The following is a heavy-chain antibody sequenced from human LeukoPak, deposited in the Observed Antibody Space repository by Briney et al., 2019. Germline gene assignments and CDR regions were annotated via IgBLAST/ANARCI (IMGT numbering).Heavy chain of an antibody. V-gene: IGHV3-21*01. J-gene: IGHJ6*03. CDR3: ARATGPQQLGDPYYYYYYMDV. D-gene: IGHD6-13*01. CDR1: GFTFSSYS. Sequence: PGGSLRLSCAASGFTFSSYSMNWVRQAPGKGLEWVSSISSSSSYIYYADAAKGRFTISRDNAKNSLYLQMNSLRAEDTAVYYCARATGPQQLGDPYYYYYYMDVWGKGTTVTISS. CDR2: ISSSSSYI.